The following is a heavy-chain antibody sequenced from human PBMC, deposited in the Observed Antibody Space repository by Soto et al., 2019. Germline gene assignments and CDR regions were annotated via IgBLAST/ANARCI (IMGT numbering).Heavy chain of an antibody. CDR1: GDSVSSTSAA. CDR2: TYYRSKWYS. J-gene: IGHJ4*02. V-gene: IGHV6-1*01. D-gene: IGHD6-19*01. CDR3: ARGSYYSGWV. Sequence: SQTLSLTCAISGDSVSSTSAAWSCIRQSPSRGLEWLGRTYYRSKWYSDYAVSVKSRITINPDTSKNQFSLQLNSVTPEDTAVYYCARGSYYSGWVWGQGTLVTAPQ.